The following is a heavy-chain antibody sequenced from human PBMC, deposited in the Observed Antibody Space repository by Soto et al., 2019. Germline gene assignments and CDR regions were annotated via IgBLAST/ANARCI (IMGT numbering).Heavy chain of an antibody. Sequence: SETLSLTCTVSGDSITSYYWSWIWQPPGKGLEWIGYIYYSGSTNYNPSLKSRVTISVDTSKNQFSLNLSSVTAADTAVYYCARDGPYSSSSYYFDYWGQGTLDTVSS. CDR3: ARDGPYSSSSYYFDY. V-gene: IGHV4-59*01. CDR1: GDSITSYY. CDR2: IYYSGST. J-gene: IGHJ4*02. D-gene: IGHD6-13*01.